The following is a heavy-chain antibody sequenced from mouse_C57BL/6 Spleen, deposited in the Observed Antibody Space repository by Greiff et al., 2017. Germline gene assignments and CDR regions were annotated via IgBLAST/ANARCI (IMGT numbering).Heavy chain of an antibody. CDR3: APGDYERYYYAMDY. V-gene: IGHV1-64*01. Sequence: QVQLQQPGAELVKPGASVKLSCKASGYTFTSYWMHWVKQRPGQGLEWIGMIHPNSGSTNYNEKFKSKATLTVDKSSSTAYMQLISLTSEDSAVYYCAPGDYERYYYAMDYWGQGTSVTVSS. CDR2: IHPNSGST. J-gene: IGHJ4*01. D-gene: IGHD2-3*01. CDR1: GYTFTSYW.